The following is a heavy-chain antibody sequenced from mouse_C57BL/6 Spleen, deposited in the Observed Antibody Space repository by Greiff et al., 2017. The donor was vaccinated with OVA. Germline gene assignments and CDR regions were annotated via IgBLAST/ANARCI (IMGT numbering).Heavy chain of an antibody. D-gene: IGHD1-1*01. J-gene: IGHJ2*01. V-gene: IGHV1-69*01. Sequence: QVQLQQPGAELVMPGASVKLSCKASGYTFTSYWMHWVKQRPGQGLEWIGELDPSDSYTNYNQKFKGKSTLTLDKSSRPAYMQLSSLTSEDSAVYYSARSHYGSSSYFDYWGQVTTLTVSS. CDR3: ARSHYGSSSYFDY. CDR1: GYTFTSYW. CDR2: LDPSDSYT.